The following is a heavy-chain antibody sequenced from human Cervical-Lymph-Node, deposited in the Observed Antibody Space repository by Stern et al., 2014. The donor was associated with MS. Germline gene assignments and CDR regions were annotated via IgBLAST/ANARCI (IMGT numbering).Heavy chain of an antibody. Sequence: VQLLESGAEVKRPGSSVKVSCKASGGSFNNYIVNWGRQAPGQGLGWMGAIIPLFGTPRYSQEFQGRVTISADDSTNTASMELSSLRSQDTAIYYCSTADLATTFCNWGQGTLVSVSS. V-gene: IGHV1-69*01. CDR2: IIPLFGTP. CDR1: GGSFNNYI. J-gene: IGHJ4*02. CDR3: STADLATTFCN. D-gene: IGHD2/OR15-2a*01.